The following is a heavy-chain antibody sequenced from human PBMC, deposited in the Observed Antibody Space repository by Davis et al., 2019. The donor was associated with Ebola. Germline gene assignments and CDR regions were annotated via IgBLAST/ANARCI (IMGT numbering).Heavy chain of an antibody. CDR1: GFAFSNYG. J-gene: IGHJ6*02. Sequence: GESLKISCAASGFAFSNYGLYWVRQAPGKGLEWISYVGGMGDHISYGDSVEGRFTVSRDNAKNSLYLQMSSLRDEDTAVYFCARRILLDSRGGMDVWGQGSTVTVSS. V-gene: IGHV3-48*02. CDR3: ARRILLDSRGGMDV. CDR2: VGGMGDHI. D-gene: IGHD2-15*01.